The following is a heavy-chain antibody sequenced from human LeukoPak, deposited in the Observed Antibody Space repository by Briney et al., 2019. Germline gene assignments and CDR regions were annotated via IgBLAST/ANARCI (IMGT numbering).Heavy chain of an antibody. Sequence: PSETLSLTCTVSGVSISGISWSWIRQPPGKALEWIGYLSDSGTTSYNPSLKSRVSISGDTSRNQFSLNLTSVTAADTAVYYCATPPCCGTYPFNTWGQGALVTVSS. CDR2: LSDSGTT. CDR1: GVSISGIS. D-gene: IGHD2-21*01. CDR3: ATPPCCGTYPFNT. J-gene: IGHJ5*02. V-gene: IGHV4-59*08.